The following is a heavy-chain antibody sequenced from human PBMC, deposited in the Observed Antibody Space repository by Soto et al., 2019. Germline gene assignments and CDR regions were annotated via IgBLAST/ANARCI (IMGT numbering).Heavy chain of an antibody. CDR1: GFTFSSYA. D-gene: IGHD4-17*01. CDR2: ISYDGSNK. J-gene: IGHJ4*02. Sequence: GGSLRLSCAASGFTFSSYAMHWVRQAPGKGLEWVAVISYDGSNKYYADSVKGRFTISRDNSKNTLYLQMNSLRAEDTAVYYCARDKEGLQDDYGDYVESNYFDYWGQGTLVTVSS. V-gene: IGHV3-30-3*01. CDR3: ARDKEGLQDDYGDYVESNYFDY.